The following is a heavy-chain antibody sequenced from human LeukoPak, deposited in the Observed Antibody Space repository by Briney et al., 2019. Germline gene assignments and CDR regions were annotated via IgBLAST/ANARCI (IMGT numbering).Heavy chain of an antibody. V-gene: IGHV3-53*01. CDR2: IYSGGST. CDR1: GFTVSSNH. D-gene: IGHD6-19*01. J-gene: IGHJ4*02. Sequence: GGSLRLSCAASGFTVSSNHMSWVPQVPGKGLEWLSAIYSGGSTYYADSVQGRFTIARDNSKNTLYLQMNSLRAGDTAVYYCARVYSSGWYYLDYWGQGALVTVSS. CDR3: ARVYSSGWYYLDY.